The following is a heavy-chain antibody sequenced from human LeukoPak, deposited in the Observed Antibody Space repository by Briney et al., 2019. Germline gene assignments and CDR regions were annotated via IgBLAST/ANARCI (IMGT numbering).Heavy chain of an antibody. V-gene: IGHV3-11*04. D-gene: IGHD3-22*01. CDR2: ISSSGSTI. CDR1: GFTFSDYY. CDR3: ARSTYYYDSSGYYLGWYYFDY. J-gene: IGHJ4*02. Sequence: GGSLRLSCAASGFTFSDYYMSWIRQAPGKGLEWVSYISSSGSTIYYADSVKGRFTISRDNAKNSLYLQMNSLRAEDTAVYYCARSTYYYDSSGYYLGWYYFDYWGQGTLVTVSS.